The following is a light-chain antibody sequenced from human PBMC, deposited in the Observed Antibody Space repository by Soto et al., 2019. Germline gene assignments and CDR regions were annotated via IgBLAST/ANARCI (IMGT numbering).Light chain of an antibody. Sequence: IVFTQSPITLSLSPSERATLSCRASQSVSSYLAWYHQKPRQAPRLLIYDASTRATGIPARFSGGGSGTDFTLTIDNLEPEDFAIYYCQQRSNWPPITFGQGTRLEI. CDR3: QQRSNWPPIT. CDR2: DAS. V-gene: IGKV3-11*01. CDR1: QSVSSY. J-gene: IGKJ5*01.